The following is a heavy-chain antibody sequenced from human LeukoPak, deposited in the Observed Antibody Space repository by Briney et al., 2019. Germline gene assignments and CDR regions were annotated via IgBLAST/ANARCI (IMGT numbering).Heavy chain of an antibody. Sequence: GGSLRLSCAASGFTFSNYALSWVRQTPGKGLECVSVISGGGDSKYYADSVKGRFTISRDNSKNTLYLQMNSLRAEDTAIYYCAKDTSRDGGSSGGYFQDWGQGTLLSVSS. D-gene: IGHD4-23*01. CDR3: AKDTSRDGGSSGGYFQD. CDR2: ISGGGDSK. V-gene: IGHV3-23*01. CDR1: GFTFSNYA. J-gene: IGHJ1*01.